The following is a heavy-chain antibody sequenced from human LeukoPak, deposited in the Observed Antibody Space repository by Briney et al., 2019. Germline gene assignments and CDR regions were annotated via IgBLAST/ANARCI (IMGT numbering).Heavy chain of an antibody. D-gene: IGHD2-15*01. Sequence: SQTLSLTCAIAGDSLSSNTVAWNWIRQSPSRGLEWLGRTYYTSKWYNDYAVSVKSRITISPDTSKNQISLQLKSVTPEDTAVYYCAGGFFATGFGSWGQGTLVTVSS. CDR3: AGGFFATGFGS. J-gene: IGHJ4*02. CDR2: TYYTSKWYN. V-gene: IGHV6-1*01. CDR1: GDSLSSNTVA.